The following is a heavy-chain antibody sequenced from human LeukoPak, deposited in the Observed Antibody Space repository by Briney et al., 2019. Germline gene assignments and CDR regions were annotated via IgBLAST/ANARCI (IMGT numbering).Heavy chain of an antibody. CDR3: ARDLGGCTNGVCYKHYYYMGV. Sequence: PSETLSLTCTVSGGSISSYYWSWIRQPPGKGLEWIGYIYYSGSTNYNPSLKRRVTISVDTSKNQFSLKLSSVTAADTAVYYCARDLGGCTNGVCYKHYYYMGVWGKGTTVTVSS. CDR2: IYYSGST. CDR1: GGSISSYY. J-gene: IGHJ6*03. D-gene: IGHD2-8*01. V-gene: IGHV4-59*01.